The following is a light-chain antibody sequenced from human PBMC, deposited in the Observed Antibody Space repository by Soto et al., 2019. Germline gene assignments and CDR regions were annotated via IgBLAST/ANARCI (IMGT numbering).Light chain of an antibody. CDR1: SSDVGSYNY. Sequence: QSAQTQPASVSGSPGQSITISCTGTSSDVGSYNYVSWYQQHPGKAPKLMIHEVSNRPSGVSNRFSGSKSGNTASLTISGLQAEDEADYYCSSYTSSRAYVFGTGTKLTVL. V-gene: IGLV2-14*01. CDR2: EVS. CDR3: SSYTSSRAYV. J-gene: IGLJ1*01.